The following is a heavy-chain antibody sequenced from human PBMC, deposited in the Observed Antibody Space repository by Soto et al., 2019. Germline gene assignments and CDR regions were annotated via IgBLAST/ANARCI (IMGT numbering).Heavy chain of an antibody. J-gene: IGHJ4*02. CDR1: GFTFSSYA. Sequence: GSLRLSCAASGFTFSSYAMSWVRQAPGKGLEWVSAISGSGGSTYYADSVKGRFTINPDTSKNQFSLQLNSVTPEDTAVYYCARDTDTAMVTFDYWGQGTLVTVSS. D-gene: IGHD5-18*01. CDR3: ARDTDTAMVTFDY. V-gene: IGHV3-23*01. CDR2: ISGSGGST.